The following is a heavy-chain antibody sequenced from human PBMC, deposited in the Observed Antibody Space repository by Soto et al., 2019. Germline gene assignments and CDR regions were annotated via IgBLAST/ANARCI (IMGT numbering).Heavy chain of an antibody. V-gene: IGHV4-34*01. J-gene: IGHJ4*02. D-gene: IGHD3-10*01. CDR3: ARAGVITMVRGVIITGYFDY. CDR1: GGSFIGYY. Sequence: PSETLSLTCAVYGGSFIGYYCSFIRHPPFKWLEWIVEINHSGSTNYNPSLKSRVTISVDTSKNQFSLKLSSVTAADTAVYYCARAGVITMVRGVIITGYFDYWGQGTLVTVSS. CDR2: INHSGST.